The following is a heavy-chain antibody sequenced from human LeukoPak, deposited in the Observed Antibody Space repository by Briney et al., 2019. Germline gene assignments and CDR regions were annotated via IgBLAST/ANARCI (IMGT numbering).Heavy chain of an antibody. Sequence: GGSLRLSCAASGFTFSSYAMSWVRQAPGKGLEWVSAVSGSGGSTYYADSVKGRFTISRDNSKNTLYLQMNSLRAEDTAVYYCAKQSRITVTSNFDYWGQGTLVTVSS. CDR3: AKQSRITVTSNFDY. CDR2: VSGSGGST. CDR1: GFTFSSYA. J-gene: IGHJ4*02. V-gene: IGHV3-23*01. D-gene: IGHD4-17*01.